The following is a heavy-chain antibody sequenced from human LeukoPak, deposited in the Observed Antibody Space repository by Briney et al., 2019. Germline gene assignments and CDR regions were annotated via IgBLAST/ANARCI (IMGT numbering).Heavy chain of an antibody. CDR2: IYPGDSDT. J-gene: IGHJ3*02. CDR1: GYSFTSYW. CDR3: ARPPLLAGDAFDI. Sequence: GESLKISCKGSGYSFTSYWIGWVRQMPGKGLEWMGIIYPGDSDTRYSPSFQGQVTISADKSISTAYLQWSSLKASDTAMYYCARPPLLAGDAFDIWGQGTMVTVSS. V-gene: IGHV5-51*01.